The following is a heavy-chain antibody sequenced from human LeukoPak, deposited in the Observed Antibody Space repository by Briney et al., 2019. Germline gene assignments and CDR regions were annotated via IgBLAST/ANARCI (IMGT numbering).Heavy chain of an antibody. J-gene: IGHJ3*02. D-gene: IGHD3-3*01. CDR3: ARDSGIWSGYAFDI. CDR2: ISSSSSTI. CDR1: GFTFSSYS. V-gene: IGHV3-48*01. Sequence: SGGSLRLSCAVSGFTFSSYSMNWVRQAPGKGLEWVSYISSSSSTIYYADSVKGRFTISRDNAKNSLYLQMNSLRAEDTAVYYCARDSGIWSGYAFDIWGQGTMVTVSS.